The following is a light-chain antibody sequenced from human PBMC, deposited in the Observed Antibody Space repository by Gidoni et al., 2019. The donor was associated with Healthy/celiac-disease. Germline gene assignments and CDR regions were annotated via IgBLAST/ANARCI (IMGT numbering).Light chain of an antibody. Sequence: DIQMTQSPSTLSASVGDRVTITCRASQSISSWLAWYQKKQGKAPKLLIYDASSLESGVPSRFIGSGSGTEFTLTISSLQPDDFATYYCQQYNSYPYTFGQGTKLEIK. CDR2: DAS. V-gene: IGKV1-5*01. J-gene: IGKJ2*01. CDR1: QSISSW. CDR3: QQYNSYPYT.